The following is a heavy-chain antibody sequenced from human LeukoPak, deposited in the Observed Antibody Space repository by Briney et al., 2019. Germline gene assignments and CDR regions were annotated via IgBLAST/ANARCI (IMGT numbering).Heavy chain of an antibody. CDR1: GYIFSTCG. Sequence: ASVKVSCKAAGYIFSTCGICWVRQAPGQGLEWMGCISGYNGNTNYAQKLQGRVTMTTDTSTSTAYMELRSLRSDDTAVYYCARRRSEEFDFDCWGQGTLVTVS. D-gene: IGHD6-19*01. CDR3: ARRRSEEFDFDC. V-gene: IGHV1-18*01. J-gene: IGHJ4*02. CDR2: ISGYNGNT.